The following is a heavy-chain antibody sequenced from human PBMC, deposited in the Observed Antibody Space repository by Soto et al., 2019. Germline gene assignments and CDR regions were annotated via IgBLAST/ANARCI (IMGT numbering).Heavy chain of an antibody. V-gene: IGHV1-2*04. D-gene: IGHD1-20*01. CDR2: INTDSGGT. CDR3: VRGSQITSPQTSFDP. CDR1: GYSFTDYY. Sequence: QVQLVQSGAEVKAAGASVKVSCKASGYSFTDYYIHWVRQAPGQGPEWMAWINTDSGGTNYAQRFQGLVTVTRDTSIGTAYIELRRLPSEDTAVYFCVRGSQITSPQTSFDPWGQGTLVTVSS. J-gene: IGHJ5*02.